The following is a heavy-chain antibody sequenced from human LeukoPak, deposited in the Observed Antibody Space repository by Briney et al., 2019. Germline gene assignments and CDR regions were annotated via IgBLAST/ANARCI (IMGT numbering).Heavy chain of an antibody. D-gene: IGHD3-9*01. J-gene: IGHJ4*02. CDR1: GCTFTGYY. Sequence: ASVKVSCKASGCTFTGYYMHWVRQAPGQGLEWMGWINPNSGGTNYAQKFQGRVTMTRDTSISTAYMELSRLRSDDTAVYYCASSRYFDWLTFDYWGQGTLVTVS. V-gene: IGHV1-2*02. CDR3: ASSRYFDWLTFDY. CDR2: INPNSGGT.